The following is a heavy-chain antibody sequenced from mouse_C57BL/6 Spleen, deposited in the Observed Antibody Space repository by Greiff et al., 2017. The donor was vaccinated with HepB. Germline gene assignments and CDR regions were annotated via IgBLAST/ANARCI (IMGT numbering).Heavy chain of an antibody. CDR1: GYTFTSYW. Sequence: QVQLKQPGAELVKPGASVKMSCKASGYTFTSYWITWVKQRPGQGLEWIGDIYPGSGSTNYNEKFKSKATLTVDTSSSTAYMPLSSLTSEDSAVYYCARDYYGSSYYFDYWGQGTTLTVSS. CDR2: IYPGSGST. CDR3: ARDYYGSSYYFDY. D-gene: IGHD1-1*01. J-gene: IGHJ2*01. V-gene: IGHV1-55*01.